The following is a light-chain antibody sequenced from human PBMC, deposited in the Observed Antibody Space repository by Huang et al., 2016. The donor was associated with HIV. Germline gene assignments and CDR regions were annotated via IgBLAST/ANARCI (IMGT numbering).Light chain of an antibody. J-gene: IGKJ5*01. CDR1: QSLIYSDGNTY. CDR2: NIS. Sequence: DVVLTQSPLSLPVTLGQPASISCWSSQSLIYSDGNTYLSWFQQRPGQSPRRLIYNISNRDSGVPDRCSGSGSGSDFTLKISKVEAEDVAVYYCMQGTHWPPITFGQGTRLEI. V-gene: IGKV2-30*01. CDR3: MQGTHWPPIT.